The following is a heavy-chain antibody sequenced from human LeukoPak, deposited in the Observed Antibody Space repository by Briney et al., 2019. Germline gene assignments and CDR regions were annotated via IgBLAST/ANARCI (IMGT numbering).Heavy chain of an antibody. CDR2: IKQDGSEK. CDR3: ARDGSNGPYSSSWEDY. J-gene: IGHJ4*02. CDR1: GFTFSSYW. Sequence: GGSLRLSCAASGFTFSSYWMSWVRQAPGKGLEWVANIKQDGSEKYYVDSVKGRFTISRDNAKNSLYLQMNSLRAEDTAVYYCARDGSNGPYSSSWEDYWGQGTLVTVSS. V-gene: IGHV3-7*01. D-gene: IGHD6-13*01.